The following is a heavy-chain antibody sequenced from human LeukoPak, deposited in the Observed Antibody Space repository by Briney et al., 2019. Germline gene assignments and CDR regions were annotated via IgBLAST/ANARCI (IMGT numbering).Heavy chain of an antibody. J-gene: IGHJ3*02. CDR1: GFTFSSYW. CDR3: TTERLAKWAFDI. D-gene: IGHD2-8*01. Sequence: PGGSLRLSCAASGFTFSSYWMSWVRQAPGKGLEWVANIKQDGSEKYYVDSVKGRFTISRDNAKNSLYLQMNSLRAEDTAVYYCTTERLAKWAFDIWGQGTMVTVSS. CDR2: IKQDGSEK. V-gene: IGHV3-7*01.